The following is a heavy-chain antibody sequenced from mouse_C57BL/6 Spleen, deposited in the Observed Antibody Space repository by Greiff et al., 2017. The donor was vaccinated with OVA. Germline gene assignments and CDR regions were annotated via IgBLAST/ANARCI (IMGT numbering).Heavy chain of an antibody. CDR3: ALDSAGYSYCDY. D-gene: IGHD3-2*02. J-gene: IGHJ2*01. CDR1: GYTFTSSW. Sequence: QVQLQQPGAELVRPGASVKVSCTASGYTFTSSWMHWVKQRPGQVLEWIGRIHPSDGYPNSNQKFKGKATLTVDKSSSTAYLQLSSLTSEDSAVYYCALDSAGYSYCDYWGQGTTLTVSS. CDR2: IHPSDGYP. V-gene: IGHV1-74*01.